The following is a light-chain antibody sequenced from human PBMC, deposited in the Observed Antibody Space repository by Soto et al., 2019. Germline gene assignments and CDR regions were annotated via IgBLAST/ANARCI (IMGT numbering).Light chain of an antibody. Sequence: DIQMTQSPSSLSASVGDRVTITCQASQDINNYLNWYQQKPGRAPKLLIYAASSLQGGVPSRFSGSGSGTDFTLTISSLQPEDFATYYCQQASSFPLTFGGGTKVDIK. J-gene: IGKJ4*01. CDR3: QQASSFPLT. CDR2: AAS. CDR1: QDINNY. V-gene: IGKV1-12*01.